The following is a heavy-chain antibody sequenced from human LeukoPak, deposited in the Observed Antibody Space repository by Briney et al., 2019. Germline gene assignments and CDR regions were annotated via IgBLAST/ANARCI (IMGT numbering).Heavy chain of an antibody. J-gene: IGHJ6*02. CDR2: ISGSGGST. CDR3: AKQYSYGPYYYYGMDV. CDR1: GFTFSSYA. V-gene: IGHV3-23*01. D-gene: IGHD5-18*01. Sequence: GGSLRLSCAASGFTFSSYAMSWVRQAPGKGLEWVSAISGSGGSTYYADSVKGRFTISRDNSKNTLYLQMNSLRAEDTAVYYCAKQYSYGPYYYYGMDVWGQGTTVTVSS.